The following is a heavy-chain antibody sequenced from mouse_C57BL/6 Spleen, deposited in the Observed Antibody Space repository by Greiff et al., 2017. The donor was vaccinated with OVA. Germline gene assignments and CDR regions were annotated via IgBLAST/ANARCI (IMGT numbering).Heavy chain of an antibody. CDR3: ARLPQSYGGDFDV. J-gene: IGHJ1*03. CDR1: GYTFTDYN. V-gene: IGHV1-18*01. Sequence: VQLQQSGPELVKPGASVKIPCKASGYTFTDYNMGWVKQSHGQSLEWIGDINPNNGVTIYNEKFKGKATLTVDKSSSTAYMELRSLTSEDTAVYSCARLPQSYGGDFDVWGTGTTVTVSS. D-gene: IGHD1-1*01. CDR2: INPNNGVT.